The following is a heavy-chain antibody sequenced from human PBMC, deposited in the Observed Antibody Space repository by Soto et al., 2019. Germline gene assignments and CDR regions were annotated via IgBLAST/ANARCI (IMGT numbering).Heavy chain of an antibody. CDR3: ARSLYYQGGDWFDP. V-gene: IGHV4-31*03. Sequence: SETLSLTCTVSGGSISSGGYYWSWIRQHPGKGLEWIGHIYYSGSTYYNPSLKSRVTISVDTSKNQFSLKLSSVTAADTAVYYCARSLYYQGGDWFDPWGQGTLVTVSS. CDR2: IYYSGST. J-gene: IGHJ5*02. CDR1: GGSISSGGYY. D-gene: IGHD3-10*01.